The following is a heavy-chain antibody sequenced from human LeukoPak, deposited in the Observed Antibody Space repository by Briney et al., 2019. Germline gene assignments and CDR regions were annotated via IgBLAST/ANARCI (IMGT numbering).Heavy chain of an antibody. CDR1: GFTFENYD. D-gene: IGHD1-26*01. J-gene: IGHJ6*02. CDR3: IRIRTREHQYGMDV. Sequence: RGSLRLSCAASGFTFENYDMHWVRQATGKGLDWVSAIDTLGNTYYVDSVKGRFTISRENARNSLYLQMNNLRDGDTAVYYCIRIRTREHQYGMDVWGQGTTVTVSS. CDR2: IDTLGNT. V-gene: IGHV3-13*01.